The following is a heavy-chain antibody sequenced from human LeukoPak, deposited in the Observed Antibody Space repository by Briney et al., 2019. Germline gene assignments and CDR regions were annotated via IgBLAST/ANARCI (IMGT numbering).Heavy chain of an antibody. J-gene: IGHJ4*02. V-gene: IGHV3-74*01. CDR1: GFTFDDYA. Sequence: GRSLRLSCAASGFTFDDYAMHWVRQAPGKGLVWVSRINSDGSDTTYADSVKGRFTISRDNAKNTLYLQMNSLRAEDTAVYYCVRVSVSLGAAAGFDYWGQGALVTVSS. CDR3: VRVSVSLGAAAGFDY. CDR2: INSDGSDT. D-gene: IGHD6-13*01.